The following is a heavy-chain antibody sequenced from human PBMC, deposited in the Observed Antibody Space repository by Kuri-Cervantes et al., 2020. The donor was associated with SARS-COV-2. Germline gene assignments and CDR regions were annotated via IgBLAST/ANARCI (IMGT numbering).Heavy chain of an antibody. V-gene: IGHV3-30*02. CDR2: LRYDGGEK. CDR1: GFTFSYYG. CDR3: AKDPLFRGTYDLGKLDS. J-gene: IGHJ4*02. D-gene: IGHD3-3*01. Sequence: GGSLRLSCAASGFTFSYYGMHWVRQAPGKGLEWVAFLRYDGGEKHYADSVKGRFTISRDSSKNTLYLEMNSLRVEDTAVYCCAKDPLFRGTYDLGKLDSWGRGTLVTVSS.